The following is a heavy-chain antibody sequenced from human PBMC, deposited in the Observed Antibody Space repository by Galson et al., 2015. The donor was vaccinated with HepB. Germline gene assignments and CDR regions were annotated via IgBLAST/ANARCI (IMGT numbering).Heavy chain of an antibody. D-gene: IGHD3-22*01. J-gene: IGHJ4*02. CDR1: GFTFSSYS. CDR3: ARDRYYDSSGYYFFFDY. V-gene: IGHV3-48*04. CDR2: ISSSSSTM. Sequence: SLRLSCAASGFTFSSYSMNWVRQAPGKGLEWVSYISSSSSTMYYADSVKGRFTISRDNAKNSLYLQMNSLRAEDTAVYYCARDRYYDSSGYYFFFDYWGQGTLVTVSS.